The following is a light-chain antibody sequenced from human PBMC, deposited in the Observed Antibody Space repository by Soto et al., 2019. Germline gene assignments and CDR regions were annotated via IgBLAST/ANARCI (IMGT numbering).Light chain of an antibody. Sequence: VLTQSPATLSLSPGEGASLSCRASQSISKYLAWYQQKPGQAPRLLIYDATNRATDIPARFSGSGYGTDFTLTISSLEPEDFAVYFCQERSHWPSLTFGGGTKVEI. V-gene: IGKV3-11*01. CDR1: QSISKY. CDR3: QERSHWPSLT. CDR2: DAT. J-gene: IGKJ4*01.